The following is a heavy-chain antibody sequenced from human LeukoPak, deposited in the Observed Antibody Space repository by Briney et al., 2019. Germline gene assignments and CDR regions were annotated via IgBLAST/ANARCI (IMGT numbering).Heavy chain of an antibody. CDR2: IIPIFGTA. CDR3: ARAEAGYSSGSFDY. V-gene: IGHV1-69*13. CDR1: GGTFSSYA. Sequence: SVKVSCKASGGTFSSYAISWVRQAPGQGLEWMGGIIPIFGTANYAQKFQGRVTITADESTSTAYMELSSLRSDDTAVYYCARAEAGYSSGSFDYWGQGTLVTVSS. D-gene: IGHD6-19*01. J-gene: IGHJ4*02.